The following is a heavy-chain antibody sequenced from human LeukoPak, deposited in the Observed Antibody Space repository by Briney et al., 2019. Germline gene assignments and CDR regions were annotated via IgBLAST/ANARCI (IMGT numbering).Heavy chain of an antibody. CDR2: INPSGGST. CDR1: GYTFTSYY. V-gene: IGHV1-46*01. Sequence: ASVKVSCKASGYTFTSYYMHWVRQAPGQGLEWMGIINPSGGSTSYAQKFQGRVTMTRDTSTSTVYMELSSLRSEDTAVYYCARDYTPSSSGHYDPSFDYWGQGTLVTVSS. D-gene: IGHD3-22*01. J-gene: IGHJ4*02. CDR3: ARDYTPSSSGHYDPSFDY.